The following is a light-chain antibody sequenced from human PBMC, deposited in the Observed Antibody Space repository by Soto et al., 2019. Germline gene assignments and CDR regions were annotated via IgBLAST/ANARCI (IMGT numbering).Light chain of an antibody. CDR1: QSLLQSNGYNY. CDR2: FGS. Sequence: DIVMTQSPLSLPVTPGEPASISCSSSQSLLQSNGYNYLDWYLQKPGQSPQLLIFFGSYRASGVPDMVSGSGSGTDFTLKIRSVEAEDVGIYYCMQSQQTPPTFGQGTRVEIK. J-gene: IGKJ1*01. CDR3: MQSQQTPPT. V-gene: IGKV2-28*01.